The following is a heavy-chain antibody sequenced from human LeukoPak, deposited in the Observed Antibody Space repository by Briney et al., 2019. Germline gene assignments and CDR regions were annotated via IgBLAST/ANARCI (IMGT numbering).Heavy chain of an antibody. CDR1: GFTFSSYG. CDR3: ARSRQREYCSGGYCYSYYYYGMDV. D-gene: IGHD2-15*01. Sequence: GGSLRLSCAASGFTFSSYGMHWVRQAPGKGLEWVAVIWYDGSNKYYADSVKGRFTISRDNSKITLYLQMNSLRTEDTAVYYCARSRQREYCSGGYCYSYYYYGMDVWGQGTTVAVSS. V-gene: IGHV3-33*01. CDR2: IWYDGSNK. J-gene: IGHJ6*02.